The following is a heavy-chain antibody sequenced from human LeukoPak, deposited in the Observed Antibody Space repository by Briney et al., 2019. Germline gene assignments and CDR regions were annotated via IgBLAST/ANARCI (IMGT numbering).Heavy chain of an antibody. CDR3: ARDSSVYSSGYYFFYYYYMDV. J-gene: IGHJ6*03. CDR1: GFTFSSYW. Sequence: GSLRLSCAASGFTFSSYWMSWVRQAPGKGLEWVANIKQDGSEKYYVDSVKGRFTISRDNAKNSLYLQMNSLRAEDTAVYYCARDSSVYSSGYYFFYYYYMDVWGKGTTVTVSS. V-gene: IGHV3-7*01. D-gene: IGHD3-22*01. CDR2: IKQDGSEK.